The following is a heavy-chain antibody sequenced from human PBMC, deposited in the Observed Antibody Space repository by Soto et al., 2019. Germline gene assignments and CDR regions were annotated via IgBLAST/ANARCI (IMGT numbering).Heavy chain of an antibody. Sequence: QVQLQQWGAGLLKPSETLSLTCAVYGGSFSGYYWSWIRQPPGKGLEWIGEINHSGSTNYNPSLKSRVTISVDTSKNQFSLELSSVPAADTGVYYCARRSAAGPWGQGTLVTVSS. J-gene: IGHJ5*02. CDR1: GGSFSGYY. D-gene: IGHD6-25*01. CDR3: ARRSAAGP. CDR2: INHSGST. V-gene: IGHV4-34*01.